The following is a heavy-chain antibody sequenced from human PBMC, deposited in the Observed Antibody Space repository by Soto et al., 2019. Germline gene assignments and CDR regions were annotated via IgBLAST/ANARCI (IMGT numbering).Heavy chain of an antibody. Sequence: QVQLVQSGAEVKKPGSSVKVSCKASGGTFSSYTISWVRQAPGQGLEWMGRIIPILGIANYAQKFQGRVTXTXXKSTSTAYMELSSLXXXXXXXXXXXXXXXXXXXXYWGQGTLVTVSS. CDR1: GGTFSSYT. CDR2: IIPILGIA. J-gene: IGHJ4*02. CDR3: XXXXXXXXXXY. V-gene: IGHV1-69*02.